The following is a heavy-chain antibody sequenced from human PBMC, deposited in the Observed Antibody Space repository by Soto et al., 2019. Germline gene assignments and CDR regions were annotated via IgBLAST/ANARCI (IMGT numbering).Heavy chain of an antibody. J-gene: IGHJ4*02. V-gene: IGHV3-33*01. CDR2: IWYDGSNK. D-gene: IGHD3-3*01. CDR3: ARDCSQYYDFWSGYYLEYLLDY. CDR1: GFTFSSYG. Sequence: QVQLVESGGGVVQPGRSLRLSCAAPGFTFSSYGMHWVRQAPGKGLEWVAVIWYDGSNKYYADSVKGRFTISRDNSKNTLYLQMNSLRAEDTAVYYCARDCSQYYDFWSGYYLEYLLDYWGQGTLVTVSS.